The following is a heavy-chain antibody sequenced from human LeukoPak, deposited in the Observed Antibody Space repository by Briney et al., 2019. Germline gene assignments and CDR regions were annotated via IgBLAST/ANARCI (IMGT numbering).Heavy chain of an antibody. Sequence: GGSLRLSCAASGFTFSSYAMSWVRQAPGKGLEWVSSISSSSSYIYYADSVKGRFTISRDNAKNSLYLQMNSLRAEDTAVYYCARIGASTDAFDIWGQGTMVTVSS. CDR2: ISSSSSYI. J-gene: IGHJ3*02. D-gene: IGHD1-26*01. V-gene: IGHV3-21*01. CDR3: ARIGASTDAFDI. CDR1: GFTFSSYA.